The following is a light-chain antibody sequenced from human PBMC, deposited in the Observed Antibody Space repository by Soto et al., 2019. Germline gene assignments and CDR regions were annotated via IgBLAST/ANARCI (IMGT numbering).Light chain of an antibody. J-gene: IGKJ1*01. CDR1: QSVLYSSNNKNY. Sequence: DIVMTQSPDSLAVSLGERATINCKSSQSVLYSSNNKNYLAWYQQKPGQPPKLLIYWASTRQSGVPGRFSGSGSGTDFTLTISSLQAEDVAVYYCHQYYRTPWTFGQGTKVEIK. CDR3: HQYYRTPWT. CDR2: WAS. V-gene: IGKV4-1*01.